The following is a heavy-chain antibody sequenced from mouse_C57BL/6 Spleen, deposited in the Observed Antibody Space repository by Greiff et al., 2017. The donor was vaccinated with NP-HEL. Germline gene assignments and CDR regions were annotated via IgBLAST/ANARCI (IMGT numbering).Heavy chain of an antibody. CDR3: ARYYSNYFDY. D-gene: IGHD2-5*01. V-gene: IGHV7-3*01. CDR1: GFTFTDYY. Sequence: EVQGVESGGGLVQPGGSLSLSCAASGFTFTDYYMSWVRQPPGQALEWLGFIRNKANGYTTEYSASVKGRFTISRDNSQSILYLHMNALRAEDSATYYCARYYSNYFDYWGQGTTLTVSS. CDR2: IRNKANGYTT. J-gene: IGHJ2*01.